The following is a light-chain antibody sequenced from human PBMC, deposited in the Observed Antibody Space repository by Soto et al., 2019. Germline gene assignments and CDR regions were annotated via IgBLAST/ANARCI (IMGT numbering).Light chain of an antibody. V-gene: IGKV3D-20*02. CDR3: QPYNNWPLT. J-gene: IGKJ4*01. CDR1: QTVRNNY. Sequence: EFVLTQSPGTLSLSPGERATLSCRASQTVRNNYLAWYQQKPGQAPRLLIYDASSRATGIPDRFSGSRSGPEFTLTINSLQSEDFAIYYCQPYNNWPLTFGGGTKV. CDR2: DAS.